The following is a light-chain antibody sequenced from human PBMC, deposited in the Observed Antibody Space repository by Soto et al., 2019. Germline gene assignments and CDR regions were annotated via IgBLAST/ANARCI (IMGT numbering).Light chain of an antibody. V-gene: IGKV1-12*01. CDR2: AAS. Sequence: DIQMTQSPSSVSASVGDRVTITCRASQDISVWLAWYQQKLGKAPKLLIYAASNLQTGVPSRFSGSGSGTEFTLTISSLQPDDFATFYCQQYDTFPRTFGQGTKVDIK. CDR1: QDISVW. CDR3: QQYDTFPRT. J-gene: IGKJ1*01.